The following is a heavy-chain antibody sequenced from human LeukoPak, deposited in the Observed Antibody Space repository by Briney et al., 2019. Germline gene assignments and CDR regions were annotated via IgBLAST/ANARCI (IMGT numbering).Heavy chain of an antibody. CDR3: VRAKGGPGSTWAFDI. V-gene: IGHV3-23*01. CDR2: ISGSGGST. D-gene: IGHD6-13*01. Sequence: GGSLRLSCAASGVTFSSYAMSWVRQAPGKGLEWVSGISGSGGSTYYADSMKGRFTISRDNAKNTLYLQMNSLRAEDTAVYFCVRAKGGPGSTWAFDIWGQGTMVTVSS. J-gene: IGHJ3*02. CDR1: GVTFSSYA.